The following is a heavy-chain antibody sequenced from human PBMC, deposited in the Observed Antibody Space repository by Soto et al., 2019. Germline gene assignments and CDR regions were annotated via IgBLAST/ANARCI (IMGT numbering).Heavy chain of an antibody. CDR2: IWYDGSNK. CDR1: GFTFSSYG. Sequence: GGSLRLSCAASGFTFSSYGMHWVRQAPGKGLEWVAVIWYDGSNKYYADSVKGRFTISRDNSKNTLYLQMNSLRAEDTAVYYCARVLSPPMHDSSGPFDYWGQGTLVTVSS. CDR3: ARVLSPPMHDSSGPFDY. V-gene: IGHV3-33*01. J-gene: IGHJ4*02. D-gene: IGHD3-22*01.